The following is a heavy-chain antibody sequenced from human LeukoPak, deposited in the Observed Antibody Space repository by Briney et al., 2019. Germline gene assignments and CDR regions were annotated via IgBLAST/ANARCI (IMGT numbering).Heavy chain of an antibody. CDR3: ARSLTLRYRSSTSCYRRRDYNWIDP. CDR1: GGSFSGYY. D-gene: IGHD2-2*01. J-gene: IGHJ5*02. V-gene: IGHV4-34*01. CDR2: INHSGST. Sequence: SETLSLTCAVYGGSFSGYYWSWIRQPPGKGLEWIGEINHSGSTNYNPSLKSRVTISVDTSKNQFSLKLSSVTAADTAVYYCARSLTLRYRSSTSCYRRRDYNWIDPWGQGTLVTVSS.